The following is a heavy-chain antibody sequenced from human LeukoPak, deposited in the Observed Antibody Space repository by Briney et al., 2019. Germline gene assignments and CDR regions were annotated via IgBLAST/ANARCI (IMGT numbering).Heavy chain of an antibody. CDR2: VSGSSSTI. D-gene: IGHD2-21*02. Sequence: GGSLRLSCAASGFTFSSYDMNWVRQAPGKGLEWVLYVSGSSSTIFYADSVKGRFTISRDNAKNSVYLQVNSLRAEDTAVYYCAREVTAADYWGQGTLVTVSS. CDR1: GFTFSSYD. J-gene: IGHJ4*02. V-gene: IGHV3-48*01. CDR3: AREVTAADY.